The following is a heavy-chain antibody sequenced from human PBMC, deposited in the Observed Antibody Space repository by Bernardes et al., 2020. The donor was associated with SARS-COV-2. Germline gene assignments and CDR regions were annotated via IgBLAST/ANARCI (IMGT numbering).Heavy chain of an antibody. J-gene: IGHJ6*02. CDR2: ISAYNGNT. D-gene: IGHD1-26*01. CDR1: GYTFTSYG. CDR3: AREAGADYYYGMDV. Sequence: ASVKVSCKASGYTFTSYGISWVRQAPGQGLEWMGWISAYNGNTNYAQKLQGRVTMTTDTSTSTAYMELRSLRSDDTAVYYCAREAGADYYYGMDVWGQGTTVTVSS. V-gene: IGHV1-18*01.